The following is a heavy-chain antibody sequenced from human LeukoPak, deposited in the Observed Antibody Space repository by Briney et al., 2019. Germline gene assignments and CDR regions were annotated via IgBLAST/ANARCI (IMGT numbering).Heavy chain of an antibody. V-gene: IGHV3-33*03. D-gene: IGHD1-26*01. CDR3: ATPARGCGSFLIDY. CDR2: IWNYGSYE. CDR1: GSTFSNYG. J-gene: IGHJ4*02. Sequence: PGGSLRLSCAASGSTFSNYGMHWVRQAPGKGLEWVADIWNYGSYEYYADSVKGRFTISRDNSKNTLYLQMNNLRADNASVFFCATPARGCGSFLIDYWGQGTLVTVSS.